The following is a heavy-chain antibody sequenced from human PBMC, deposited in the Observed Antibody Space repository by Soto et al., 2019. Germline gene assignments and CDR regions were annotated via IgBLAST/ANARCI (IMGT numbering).Heavy chain of an antibody. V-gene: IGHV4-31*03. CDR2: IYYSGST. CDR1: GGSISSGGYY. D-gene: IGHD1-1*01. CDR3: ARDTHELEPDYYYYYMDV. Sequence: SETLSLTCTVSGGSISSGGYYWSWIRQHPGKGLEWIGYIYYSGSTYYNPSLKSRVTISVDTSKNQFSLKLSSVTAADTAVYYCARDTHELEPDYYYYYMDVWGKGTTVTVSS. J-gene: IGHJ6*03.